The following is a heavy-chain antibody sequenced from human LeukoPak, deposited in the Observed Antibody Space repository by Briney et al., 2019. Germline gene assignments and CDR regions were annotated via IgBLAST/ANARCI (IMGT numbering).Heavy chain of an antibody. V-gene: IGHV3-20*04. CDR3: ARGSIAIYYYDSSGYFDY. J-gene: IGHJ4*02. D-gene: IGHD3-22*01. CDR2: INWNGGST. Sequence: GSLRLSCAASGFSFSNAWMSWVRQAPGKGLEWVSGINWNGGSTGYADSVKGRFTISRDNAKNSLYLQMNSLRAEDMAFYYCARGSIAIYYYDSSGYFDYWGQGTLVTVSS. CDR1: GFSFSNAW.